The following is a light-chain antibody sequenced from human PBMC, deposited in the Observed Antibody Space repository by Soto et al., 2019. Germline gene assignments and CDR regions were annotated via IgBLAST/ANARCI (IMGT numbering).Light chain of an antibody. CDR2: GAS. J-gene: IGKJ1*01. CDR1: QNVSSNL. CDR3: QKYGNFWT. V-gene: IGKV3-20*01. Sequence: LTQAQGTTSLSPVERDNLSWRASQNVSSNLLVWYQQHPGQAPRLLIYGASSRATGIPDRFSGSGSGTDFSLTIRRLEPDDFAVDDCQKYGNFWTFAQVTKVDI.